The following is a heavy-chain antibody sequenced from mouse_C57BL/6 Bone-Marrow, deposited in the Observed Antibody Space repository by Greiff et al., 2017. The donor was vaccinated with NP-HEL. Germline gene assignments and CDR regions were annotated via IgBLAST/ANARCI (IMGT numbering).Heavy chain of an antibody. V-gene: IGHV1-82*01. CDR1: GYAFSSSW. Sequence: VQLQESGPELVKPGASVKISCKASGYAFSSSWMNWVKQRPGKGLEWIGRIYPGDGDTTYNGKFKGKATLTADKSSSTAYMQLSSLTSEDSAVYFCARSWAWFAYWGQGTLVTVSA. CDR2: IYPGDGDT. D-gene: IGHD4-1*01. J-gene: IGHJ3*01. CDR3: ARSWAWFAY.